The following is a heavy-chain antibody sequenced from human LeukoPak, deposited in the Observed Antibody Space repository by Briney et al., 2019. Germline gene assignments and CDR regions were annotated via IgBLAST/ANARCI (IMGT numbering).Heavy chain of an antibody. CDR1: GGSFSGYY. CDR3: VLRFSY. D-gene: IGHD3-3*01. CDR2: INHSGST. V-gene: IGHV4-34*01. J-gene: IGHJ4*02. Sequence: SETLSLTCAVYGGSFSGYYWGWIRQPPGKGMVWIGEINHSGSTNYNPSLKSRVTISVDTSKNQFSLKLSSVTAADPAVYYCVLRFSYWGQGTLVTVSS.